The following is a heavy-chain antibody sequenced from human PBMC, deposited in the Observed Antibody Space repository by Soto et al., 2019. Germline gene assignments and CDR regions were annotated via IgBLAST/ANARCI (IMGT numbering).Heavy chain of an antibody. CDR3: ARVPDL. J-gene: IGHJ5*02. CDR1: GASISSGNW. Sequence: PSETLSLTCAVSGASISSGNWWSWVRQSPGKGLEWIGEIYHSGSTYHNPSLKSRVIISLDRSKNQFSLKLSSVTAADTAVYYCARVPDLWGQGILVTGSS. D-gene: IGHD2-2*01. V-gene: IGHV4-4*02. CDR2: IYHSGST.